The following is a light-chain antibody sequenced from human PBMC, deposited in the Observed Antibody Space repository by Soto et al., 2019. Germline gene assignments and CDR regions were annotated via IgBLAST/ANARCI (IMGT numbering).Light chain of an antibody. Sequence: EVVMTQSPATLSVSPGERATLSCWASQSVRSDLAWYQQKPGQTPRLLIYGASTRAPGSPARFSGSGSGTEFTLTISSLQSEDFAVYYCQQYNNWPPITFGQGTRLEI. V-gene: IGKV3-15*01. CDR1: QSVRSD. J-gene: IGKJ5*01. CDR2: GAS. CDR3: QQYNNWPPIT.